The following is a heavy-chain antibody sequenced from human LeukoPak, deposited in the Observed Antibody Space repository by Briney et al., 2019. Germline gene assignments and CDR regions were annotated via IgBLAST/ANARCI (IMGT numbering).Heavy chain of an antibody. Sequence: GGSLRLSCAASGFTFSSYAMSWVRQAPGKGLEWVSAISGSGGSTYYADSVKGRFTISRDNSKNTLYLQMNSLRAEDTAVYYCAKCPPDFWSGYYPGWLDPWGQGTLVTVSS. CDR1: GFTFSSYA. CDR3: AKCPPDFWSGYYPGWLDP. J-gene: IGHJ5*02. V-gene: IGHV3-23*01. CDR2: ISGSGGST. D-gene: IGHD3-3*01.